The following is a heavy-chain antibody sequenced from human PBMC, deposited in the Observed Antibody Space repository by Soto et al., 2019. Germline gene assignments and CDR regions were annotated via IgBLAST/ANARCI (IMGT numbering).Heavy chain of an antibody. J-gene: IGHJ3*02. CDR2: IIPIFGTA. CDR3: ARRRGYCSGGSCYPPLAFDI. D-gene: IGHD2-15*01. CDR1: GGTFSSYA. V-gene: IGHV1-69*13. Sequence: SVKVSCKASGGTFSSYAISWVRQAPGQGLEWMGEIIPIFGTANYAQKFQGRVTITADESTSTAYMELSSLRSEDTAVYYCARRRGYCSGGSCYPPLAFDIWGQGTMVTVSS.